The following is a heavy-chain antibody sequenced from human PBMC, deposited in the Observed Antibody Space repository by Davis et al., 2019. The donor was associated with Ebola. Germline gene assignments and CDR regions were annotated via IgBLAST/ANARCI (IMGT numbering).Heavy chain of an antibody. CDR1: GDSVSSGG. D-gene: IGHD3-10*01. J-gene: IGHJ4*02. Sequence: HSQTLSLTCAISGDSVSSGGWNWIRQSPSRGLEWLGRTYYTSNKWYNDYAVSVKSRITINPDTSRNHFSLQLNSVTPEDTAVYYCARGWFRGSFDYWGQGTPVTVSS. CDR3: ARGWFRGSFDY. CDR2: TYYTSNKWYN. V-gene: IGHV6-1*01.